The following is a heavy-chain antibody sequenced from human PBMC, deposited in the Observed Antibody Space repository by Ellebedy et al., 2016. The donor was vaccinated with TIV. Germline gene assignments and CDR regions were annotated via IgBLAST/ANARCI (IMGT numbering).Heavy chain of an antibody. CDR1: GYTFTGYH. D-gene: IGHD7-27*01. CDR3: VRDWGYFDY. J-gene: IGHJ4*02. V-gene: IGHV1-2*02. Sequence: ASVKVSCKASGYTFTGYHMHWVRQAPGQGLEWMGWINPNSGGTNYAQKFQGRVTMTRDTSISTAYMALSRLRSDDTAVYYCVRDWGYFDYWGQGTLVTVSS. CDR2: INPNSGGT.